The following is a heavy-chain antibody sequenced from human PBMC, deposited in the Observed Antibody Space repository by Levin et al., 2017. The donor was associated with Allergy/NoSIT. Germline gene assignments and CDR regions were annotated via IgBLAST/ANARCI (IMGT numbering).Heavy chain of an antibody. J-gene: IGHJ6*02. Sequence: PGGYLRLSCAVSGFSFSSYGMHWVRQAPGKGLEWVAVISYDGSNKYYADSVKGRFTISRDNSKNTLYLQMNSLRVEDTAVYYCAKDQHRGQQLSYYYGLDVWGQGTTVTVSS. D-gene: IGHD6-13*01. CDR3: AKDQHRGQQLSYYYGLDV. V-gene: IGHV3-30*18. CDR2: ISYDGSNK. CDR1: GFSFSSYG.